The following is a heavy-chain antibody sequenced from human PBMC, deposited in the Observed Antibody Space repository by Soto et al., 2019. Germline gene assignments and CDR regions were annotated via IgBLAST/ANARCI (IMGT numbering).Heavy chain of an antibody. CDR1: RYSINNNNW. V-gene: IGHV4-4*02. CDR2: LHHGGST. CDR3: TKNSAYALDY. J-gene: IGHJ4*02. D-gene: IGHD5-12*01. Sequence: QVLLQESGPGLVKPSETLSLTCDVSRYSINNNNWWSWVRQPPGGGLGWIGELHHGGSTNYNPSLESRATFSVDISKNQFFLKLSSVTAADTAVYYCTKNSAYALDYWGQGTLVTVSS.